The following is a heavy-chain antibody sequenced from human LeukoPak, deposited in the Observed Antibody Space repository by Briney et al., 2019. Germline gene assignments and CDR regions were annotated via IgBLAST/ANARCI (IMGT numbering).Heavy chain of an antibody. V-gene: IGHV1-2*02. CDR2: INPNSGGT. CDR3: ARDYRSGWAEGGYFDY. CDR1: GYTFTGYY. Sequence: ASVKVSCKASGYTFTGYYIHWVRQAPGQGLEWMGWINPNSGGTNYAQKFQGRVTMTRDTSISTAYMELSRLRSDDTAVYYCARDYRSGWAEGGYFDYWGQGTLVTVSS. J-gene: IGHJ4*02. D-gene: IGHD6-19*01.